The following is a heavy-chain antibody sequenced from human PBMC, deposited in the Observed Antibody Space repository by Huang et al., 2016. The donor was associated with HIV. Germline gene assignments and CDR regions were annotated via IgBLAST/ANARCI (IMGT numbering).Heavy chain of an antibody. CDR3: ARDPRIQSWLNFFDY. CDR2: INSDGSST. D-gene: IGHD3-22*01. V-gene: IGHV3-74*01. J-gene: IGHJ4*02. Sequence: EVQLVESGGGLVQPGGSLRLSCAASGFSISSYWMHWVRQAPGKGLVRVSRINSDGSSTRDADSVKGRFTSSRDNAKNTLYLQMNILRAEDTAVYYCARDPRIQSWLNFFDYWGQGTLVSVSS. CDR1: GFSISSYW.